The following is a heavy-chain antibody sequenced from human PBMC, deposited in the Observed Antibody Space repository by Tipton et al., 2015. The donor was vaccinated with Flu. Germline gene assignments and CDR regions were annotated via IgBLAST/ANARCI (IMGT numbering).Heavy chain of an antibody. J-gene: IGHJ4*02. CDR1: GGSVNNYF. CDR3: ARLSFYDVDLKNFYFDY. Sequence: TLSLTCTVSGGSVNNYFWSWIRQPPGKGLEWMGGISHSGNTHYNPSLKSRVVISVDTSKNQFSLKLTSVTAADTAIYYCARLSFYDVDLKNFYFDYWGQGALVTVSS. D-gene: IGHD3-10*02. CDR2: ISHSGNT. V-gene: IGHV4-59*05.